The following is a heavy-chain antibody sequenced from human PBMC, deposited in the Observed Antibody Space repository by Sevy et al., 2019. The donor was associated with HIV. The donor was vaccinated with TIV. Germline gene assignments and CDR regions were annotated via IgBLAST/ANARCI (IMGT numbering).Heavy chain of an antibody. J-gene: IGHJ6*02. CDR1: GFTFSNYW. CDR3: ARDCSSTSCRWGLDV. Sequence: GGSLRLSCAASGFTFSNYWMSWVRQAPGKGLEWVAHIKVDGSEKYHVDSVKGRFTISRDNAKNSLFLQMNSLRVEDTAVYYCARDCSSTSCRWGLDVWGQGTAVTVSS. CDR2: IKVDGSEK. D-gene: IGHD2-2*01. V-gene: IGHV3-7*03.